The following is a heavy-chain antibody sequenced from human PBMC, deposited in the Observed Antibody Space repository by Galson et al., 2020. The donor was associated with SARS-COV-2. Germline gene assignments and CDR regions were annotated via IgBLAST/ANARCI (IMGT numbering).Heavy chain of an antibody. D-gene: IGHD3-16*01. V-gene: IGHV3-74*01. CDR2: IHSEGSST. CDR1: GFTFSSYW. Sequence: ALHGESLKISCAASGFTFSSYWMHWVRQAPGKGLVWVSRIHSEGSSTSYADSVKGRFTISGDDAKNTLYLHMRSLRAEDTAVYYCARGDMRNDYFDYWGQGTLVTVSS. J-gene: IGHJ4*02. CDR3: ARGDMRNDYFDY.